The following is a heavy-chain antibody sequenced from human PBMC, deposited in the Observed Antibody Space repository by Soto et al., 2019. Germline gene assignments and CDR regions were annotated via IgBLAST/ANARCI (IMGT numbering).Heavy chain of an antibody. J-gene: IGHJ6*02. Sequence: PSETLSLTCTVSGGSISSGDYYWSWIRQPPGKGLEWIGYIYYSGSTYYNPSLKSRVTISVDTSKNQFSLKLSSVTAADTAVYYCAREAWFVGYCISTSCVNGMAVWGQGTTVTVSS. D-gene: IGHD2-2*01. CDR3: AREAWFVGYCISTSCVNGMAV. CDR2: IYYSGST. V-gene: IGHV4-30-4*01. CDR1: GGSISSGDYY.